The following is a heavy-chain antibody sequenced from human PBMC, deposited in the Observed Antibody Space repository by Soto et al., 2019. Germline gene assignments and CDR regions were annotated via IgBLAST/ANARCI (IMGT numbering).Heavy chain of an antibody. D-gene: IGHD3-3*01. CDR2: ISAYNGNT. V-gene: IGHV1-18*01. Sequence: ASVKVSCKASGYTFTSYGISWVRQAPGQGLERMGWISAYNGNTNYAQKLQGRVTMTTDTSTSTAYMELRSLRSDDTAVYYCARLGGSYYDFWSGYYSYYYYYYMDVWGKGTTVTVSS. CDR1: GYTFTSYG. J-gene: IGHJ6*03. CDR3: ARLGGSYYDFWSGYYSYYYYYYMDV.